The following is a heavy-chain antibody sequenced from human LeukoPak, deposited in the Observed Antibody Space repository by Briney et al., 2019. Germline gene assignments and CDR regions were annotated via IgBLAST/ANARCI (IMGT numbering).Heavy chain of an antibody. CDR3: ARGRHNWNYFGI. V-gene: IGHV1-46*02. CDR2: INPSGGST. Sequence: ASVKVSCKASGYIFNNFYMQWVRQAPGQGLEWMGIINPSGGSTTYAQKFQGRVTLTRDMSTSTVHMELSSLRSEDTAVYYCARGRHNWNYFGIWGQRTLVTLSS. J-gene: IGHJ3*02. D-gene: IGHD1-7*01. CDR1: GYIFNNFY.